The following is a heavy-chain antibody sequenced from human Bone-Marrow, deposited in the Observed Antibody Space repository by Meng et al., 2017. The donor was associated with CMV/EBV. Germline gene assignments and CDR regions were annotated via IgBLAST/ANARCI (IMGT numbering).Heavy chain of an antibody. CDR2: TYYRSKWYN. V-gene: IGHV6-1*01. CDR1: GDSVSSNSAA. J-gene: IGHJ4*02. CDR3: AREPDYDFWSGYGFDY. D-gene: IGHD3-3*01. Sequence: SCAISGDSVSSNSAAWNWIRQSPSRGLEWLGRTYYRSKWYNDYAVSVKSRITINPDTSKNQFSLQLNSVTPEDTAVYYCAREPDYDFWSGYGFDYWGQGTLVTVSS.